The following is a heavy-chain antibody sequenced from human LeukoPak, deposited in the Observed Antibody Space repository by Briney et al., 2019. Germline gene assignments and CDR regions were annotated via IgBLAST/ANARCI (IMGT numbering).Heavy chain of an antibody. CDR1: GFTFSSYA. J-gene: IGHJ3*02. Sequence: GGPLRLSCAASGFTFSSYAMHWVRQAPGKGLEYVSAISSNGGSTYYANSVKGRFTISRDNSKNTLYLQMGSLRAEDMAVYYCAILLFTPGDAFDIWGQGTMVTVSS. CDR3: AILLFTPGDAFDI. CDR2: ISSNGGST. V-gene: IGHV3-64*01. D-gene: IGHD2/OR15-2a*01.